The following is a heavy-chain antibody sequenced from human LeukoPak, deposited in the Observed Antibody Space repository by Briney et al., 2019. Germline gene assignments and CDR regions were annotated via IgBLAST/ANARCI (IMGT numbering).Heavy chain of an antibody. CDR2: ISYDGSNK. V-gene: IGHV3-30*14. CDR3: ARGIAAAGTALYN. Sequence: PGRSLRLSCAASGFTFSSYVMHWVRQAPGKGLEWVAVISYDGSNKYYADSVKGRFTISRDNSKNTLYLQINSLRDEDTAVYYCARGIAAAGTALYNWGQGTLLTVSS. J-gene: IGHJ4*02. D-gene: IGHD6-13*01. CDR1: GFTFSSYV.